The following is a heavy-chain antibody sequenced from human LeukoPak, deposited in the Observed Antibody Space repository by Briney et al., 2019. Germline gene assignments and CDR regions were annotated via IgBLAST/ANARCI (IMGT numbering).Heavy chain of an antibody. Sequence: SETLSLTCAVYGGSFSGYYWSWIRQPPGKGLEWIGEINHSGSTNYNPSLKSRVTISVDTSKNQFSLKLRSVTAADTAVYYCARVYYDFWSGYQPLYYYYYYMDVGGKGTTVT. CDR2: INHSGST. J-gene: IGHJ6*03. CDR3: ARVYYDFWSGYQPLYYYYYYMDV. V-gene: IGHV4-34*01. D-gene: IGHD3-3*01. CDR1: GGSFSGYY.